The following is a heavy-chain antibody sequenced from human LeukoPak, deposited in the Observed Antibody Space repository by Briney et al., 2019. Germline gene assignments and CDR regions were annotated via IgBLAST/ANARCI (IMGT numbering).Heavy chain of an antibody. CDR1: GFTFSSYV. CDR3: ASHQQLESGPNASDI. D-gene: IGHD1-1*01. V-gene: IGHV3-23*01. J-gene: IGHJ3*02. Sequence: GGSLRLSCAASGFTFSSYVMSWVRQAPGKGLEWVSAISGSGGSTYYADSVKGRFTISRDNSKNTLYLQMNSLRAEDTAVYYCASHQQLESGPNASDIWGQGTMVTVSS. CDR2: ISGSGGST.